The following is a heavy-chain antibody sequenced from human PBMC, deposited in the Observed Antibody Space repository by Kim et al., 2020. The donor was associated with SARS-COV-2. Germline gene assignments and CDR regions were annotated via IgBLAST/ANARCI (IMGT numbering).Heavy chain of an antibody. CDR3: ARSGGFLGPNAFDI. J-gene: IGHJ3*02. Sequence: SVKVSCKASGGTFSSYAISWVRQAPGQGLEWMGGIIPIFGTANYAQKFQGRVTITADESTSTAYMELSSLRSEDTAVYYCARSGGFLGPNAFDIWGQGTMVTVSS. D-gene: IGHD3-3*01. V-gene: IGHV1-69*13. CDR1: GGTFSSYA. CDR2: IIPIFGTA.